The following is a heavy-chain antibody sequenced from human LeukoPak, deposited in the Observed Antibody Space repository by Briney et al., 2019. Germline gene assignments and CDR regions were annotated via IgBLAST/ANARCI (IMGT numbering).Heavy chain of an antibody. CDR3: ARESEGIQLWSEDGGY. D-gene: IGHD5-18*01. V-gene: IGHV3-30-3*01. J-gene: IGHJ4*02. CDR2: ISYDGSNK. Sequence: GRSLRLSCAASGSTFSSYAMHWVRQAPGKGLEWVAVISYDGSNKYYADSVKGRFTISRDNSKNTLYLQMNSLRAEDTAVYYCARESEGIQLWSEDGGYWGQGTLVTVSS. CDR1: GSTFSSYA.